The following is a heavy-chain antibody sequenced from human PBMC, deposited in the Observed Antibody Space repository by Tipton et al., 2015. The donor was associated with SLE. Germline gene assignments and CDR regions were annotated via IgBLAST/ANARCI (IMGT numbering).Heavy chain of an antibody. CDR2: IYDSENT. CDR3: ARDEPDGDSGGIPGDY. Sequence: LRLSCTVSGGSISSYYWSWIRQPPGKGLEWIGYIYDSENTNYNPSLRSRVTMSLDTSKNQFSLKLSSVTAADTAVYYCARDEPDGDSGGIPGDYWGQGTLVTVSS. CDR1: GGSISSYY. D-gene: IGHD3-22*01. J-gene: IGHJ4*02. V-gene: IGHV4-59*01.